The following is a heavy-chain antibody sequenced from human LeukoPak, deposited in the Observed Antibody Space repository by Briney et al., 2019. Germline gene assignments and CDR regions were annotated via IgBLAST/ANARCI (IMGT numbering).Heavy chain of an antibody. D-gene: IGHD6-13*01. CDR2: IVVGSGNT. CDR1: GFTFSSSA. V-gene: IGHV1-58*01. J-gene: IGHJ5*02. CDR3: AADLLGAAAYS. Sequence: SVKVYCKASGFTFSSSAVQWVRQARGQRLEWIGWIVVGSGNTHYAQNFQERVTITRDMSTSTAYMELSSLRSGDTAVYYCAADLLGAAAYSWGQGTLVTVSS.